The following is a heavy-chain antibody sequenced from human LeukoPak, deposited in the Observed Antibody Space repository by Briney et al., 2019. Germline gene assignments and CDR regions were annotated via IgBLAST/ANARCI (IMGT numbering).Heavy chain of an antibody. CDR1: GFTFSSSA. J-gene: IGHJ4*02. V-gene: IGHV3-23*01. D-gene: IGHD2-21*02. Sequence: GGSLRLSCAASGFTFSSSAMSWVRQVPGKGLEWVSGISASGGSTYYADSVRGRFTISRDNSKNTLYLQMNSLRAEDTAVYYCARGRPDCGGDCYPLDYWGQGTLVTVSS. CDR3: ARGRPDCGGDCYPLDY. CDR2: ISASGGST.